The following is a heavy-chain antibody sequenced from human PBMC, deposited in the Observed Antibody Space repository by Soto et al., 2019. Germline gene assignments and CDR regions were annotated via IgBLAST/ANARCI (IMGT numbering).Heavy chain of an antibody. D-gene: IGHD3-10*01. CDR1: GGSISSYY. CDR3: ARHNYGSGSTYFDY. J-gene: IGHJ4*02. Sequence: SETLSLTCTFSGGSISSYYWSWIRQPPGKGLEWIGYIYYSGSTNYNPSLKSRVTISVDTSKNQFSLKLNSMTAADTAVYYCARHNYGSGSTYFDYWGQGTLVTVSS. CDR2: IYYSGST. V-gene: IGHV4-59*08.